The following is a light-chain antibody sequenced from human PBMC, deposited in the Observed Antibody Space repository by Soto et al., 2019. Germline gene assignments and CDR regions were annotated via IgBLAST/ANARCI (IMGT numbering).Light chain of an antibody. CDR2: EGS. CDR1: SSDVGSYNL. V-gene: IGLV2-23*01. CDR3: CSYAGSSTVV. Sequence: QSALTQPASVSGSPGQSITISCTGTSSDVGSYNLVSWYQQHPGKAPKLMIYEGSKRPSGVSNRFSGSKSGNTASLTISGLQAEDEADYYCCSYAGSSTVVXGGGTQLTVL. J-gene: IGLJ2*01.